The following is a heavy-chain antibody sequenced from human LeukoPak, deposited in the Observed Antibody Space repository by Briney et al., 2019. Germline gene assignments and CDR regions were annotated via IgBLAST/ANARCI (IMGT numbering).Heavy chain of an antibody. V-gene: IGHV4-61*02. J-gene: IGHJ4*02. CDR2: IYTSGST. D-gene: IGHD3-10*01. CDR1: GGSISSGSYY. CDR3: ARDTYYYGSGSYSPTYYFDY. Sequence: PSETLSLTCTVSGGSISSGSYYWSWIRQPAGKGLEWIGRIYTSGSTNYNPSLKSRVTISVDTSKNQFSLKLSSVTAADTAVYYCARDTYYYGSGSYSPTYYFDYWGQGTLVTVSS.